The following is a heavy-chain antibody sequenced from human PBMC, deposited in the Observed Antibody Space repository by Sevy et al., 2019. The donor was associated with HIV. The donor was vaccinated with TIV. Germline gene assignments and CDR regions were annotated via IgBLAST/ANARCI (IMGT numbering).Heavy chain of an antibody. D-gene: IGHD7-27*01. CDR3: ASHDWGREDY. Sequence: SETLSLTFVVSGYSISSGYWWDWFRRPPGKGLEWIGAIHYSGATQYTPSLNRRVAVPADTSKNQFALRLSSVTAADTAVYYCASHDWGREDYWGQGTLVTVSS. J-gene: IGHJ4*02. CDR1: GYSISSGYW. CDR2: IHYSGAT. V-gene: IGHV4-38-2*01.